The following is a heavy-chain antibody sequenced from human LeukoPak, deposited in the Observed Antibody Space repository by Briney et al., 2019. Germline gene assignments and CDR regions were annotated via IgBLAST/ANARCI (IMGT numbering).Heavy chain of an antibody. CDR3: ARVSPYGFNAFDV. CDR2: ISTAGSTI. J-gene: IGHJ3*01. V-gene: IGHV3-48*03. Sequence: GGSLRLSCVASTFAFNNYEMNWVRQAPGKGLEWISYISTAGSTICYADSVKGRFTISRDNAKNSLYLQINSLRVEDTAVYYCARVSPYGFNAFDVWGQGTLVTVSS. D-gene: IGHD3/OR15-3a*01. CDR1: TFAFNNYE.